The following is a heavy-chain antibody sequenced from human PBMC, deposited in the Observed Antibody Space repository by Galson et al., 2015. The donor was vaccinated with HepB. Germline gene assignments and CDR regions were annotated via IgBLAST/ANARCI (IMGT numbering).Heavy chain of an antibody. Sequence: CAISGDSVSSNSAAWNWIRQSPSRGLEWLGRTYYRSKWYNDYAVSVKSRITINPDTSKNQFSLQLNSVTPEDTAVYYCARASSGWYEVDYYGMDVWGQGTTATVSS. CDR2: TYYRSKWYN. J-gene: IGHJ6*02. CDR3: ARASSGWYEVDYYGMDV. V-gene: IGHV6-1*01. D-gene: IGHD6-19*01. CDR1: GDSVSSNSAA.